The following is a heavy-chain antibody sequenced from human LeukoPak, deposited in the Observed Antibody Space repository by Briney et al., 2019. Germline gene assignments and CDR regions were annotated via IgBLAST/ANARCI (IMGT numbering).Heavy chain of an antibody. CDR3: AGGGYDDFGVVIIRARDY. CDR1: GGTFSSYA. J-gene: IGHJ4*02. D-gene: IGHD3-3*01. CDR2: IIPIFGTA. Sequence: ASVKVSCKASGGTFSSYAISWVRQAPGQGLEWMGGIIPIFGTANYAQKFQGRVTITTDESTSTAYMELSSLRSEDTAVYYCAGGGYDDFGVVIIRARDYWGQGTLVTVSS. V-gene: IGHV1-69*05.